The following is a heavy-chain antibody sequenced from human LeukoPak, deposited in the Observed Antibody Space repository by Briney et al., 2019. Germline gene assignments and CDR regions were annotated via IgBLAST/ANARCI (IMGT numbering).Heavy chain of an antibody. CDR2: IYYSGST. Sequence: SETLSLTCTVSGGSISSGDYYWSWIRQPPGKGLEWIGYIYYSGSTYYNPSLKSRVTISVDTSKNQFSLKLSSVTAADTAVYYCASQFSGYSSGWYEDYWGQGTLVTVSS. CDR3: ASQFSGYSSGWYEDY. CDR1: GGSISSGDYY. J-gene: IGHJ4*02. V-gene: IGHV4-30-4*01. D-gene: IGHD6-19*01.